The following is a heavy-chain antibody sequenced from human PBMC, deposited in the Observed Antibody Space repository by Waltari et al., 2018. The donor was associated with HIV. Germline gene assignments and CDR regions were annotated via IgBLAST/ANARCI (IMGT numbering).Heavy chain of an antibody. CDR1: GFTFDDYA. D-gene: IGHD4-17*01. CDR2: IGWNSGTK. V-gene: IGHV3-9*01. CDR3: AKDKRSGYGGNSVWYFDL. J-gene: IGHJ2*01. Sequence: EVQLVESGGGLVQPGRSLRLSCAASGFTFDDYAMHWVRQAPGKGLEWGSGIGWNSGTKGYADSVKGRLTISRDTAKNSRYLQMNSLRAEDTALYYCAKDKRSGYGGNSVWYFDLWGRGTLVTVSS.